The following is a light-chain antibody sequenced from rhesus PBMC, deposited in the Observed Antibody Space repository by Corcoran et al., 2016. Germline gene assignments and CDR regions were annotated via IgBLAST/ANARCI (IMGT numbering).Light chain of an antibody. J-gene: IGKJ4*01. CDR1: QSISSW. Sequence: DIQMTQSPSSLSASVGDTVTITCRASQSISSWLVWYQQKPGKAPTLLVYKASSLQSGVPSRFSGSGSGTDFTLTIPGLESEDFATYYCQQYTTSPLTFGGGTKVEIK. V-gene: IGKV1-22*01. CDR3: QQYTTSPLT. CDR2: KAS.